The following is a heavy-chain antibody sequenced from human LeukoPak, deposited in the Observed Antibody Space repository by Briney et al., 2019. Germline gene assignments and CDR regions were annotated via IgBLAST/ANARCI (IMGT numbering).Heavy chain of an antibody. CDR2: IKQDGSEK. V-gene: IGHV3-7*01. J-gene: IGHJ4*02. D-gene: IGHD3-10*01. CDR1: GFTFSSYW. Sequence: GGSLRLSCAASGFTFSSYWMSWVRQAPGKGLEWVANIKQDGSEKYYVDSVKGRFTISRDNAKNSLYLQMNSLRAEDTAVYYCARDQRRYYYGSGSPTSPFDYWGQGTLVTVSS. CDR3: ARDQRRYYYGSGSPTSPFDY.